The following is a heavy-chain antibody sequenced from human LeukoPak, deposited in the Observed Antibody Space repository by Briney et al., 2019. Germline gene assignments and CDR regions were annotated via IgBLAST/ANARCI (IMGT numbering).Heavy chain of an antibody. V-gene: IGHV3-23*01. CDR3: AKFANYYDSSGSGGAFDI. CDR2: ISGSGGST. D-gene: IGHD3-22*01. CDR1: GFTFSSYA. Sequence: SGGSLRLSCAASGFTFSSYAMSWVRQAPGKGLEWVSAISGSGGSTYYADSVKGRFTISRDNSKNTLYLQMNSLRAEDTAVYYCAKFANYYDSSGSGGAFDIWGQGTMVTVSS. J-gene: IGHJ3*02.